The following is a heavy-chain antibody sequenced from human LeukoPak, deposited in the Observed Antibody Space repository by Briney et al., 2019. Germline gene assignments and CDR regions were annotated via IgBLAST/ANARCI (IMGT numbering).Heavy chain of an antibody. J-gene: IGHJ4*02. CDR3: ARGFSSGFWS. Sequence: GGSLRLSCAASGFTVSSNYMSWVRQAPGKGLVWVSRINSDGSSTSYADSVKGRFTISRDNARNTLYLQMNSLRAEDTAVYYCARGFSSGFWSWGQGTLVTVSS. V-gene: IGHV3-74*01. D-gene: IGHD3-3*01. CDR2: INSDGSST. CDR1: GFTVSSNY.